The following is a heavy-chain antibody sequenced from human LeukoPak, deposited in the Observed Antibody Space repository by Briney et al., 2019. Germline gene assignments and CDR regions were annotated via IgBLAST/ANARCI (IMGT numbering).Heavy chain of an antibody. D-gene: IGHD3-10*01. CDR3: ARVNFGDFGSGSLDH. V-gene: IGHV3-53*01. Sequence: PGGSLRLSRAASGFTVINNYMTWVRQAPGKGLDWVSVIYNDGNTYYADSVRGRFTISRDFSKNSVYLQMNSLRAEDTAVYYCARVNFGDFGSGSLDHWGQGTLVTVSS. J-gene: IGHJ4*02. CDR1: GFTVINNY. CDR2: IYNDGNT.